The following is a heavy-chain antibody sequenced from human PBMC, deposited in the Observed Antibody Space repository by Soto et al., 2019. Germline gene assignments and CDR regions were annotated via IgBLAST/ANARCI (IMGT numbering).Heavy chain of an antibody. CDR1: GFTLINYA. Sequence: VGSLRLSCAASGFTLINYAMAWVRQAPGKGLEWVSGISNSGNSKYYADSVKGRFTISRDNSKNTLYLQMNSLGAEDTALYYCAKLNSRRILKGNGFDPWGQGTRVTVSS. V-gene: IGHV3-23*01. D-gene: IGHD3-9*01. CDR3: AKLNSRRILKGNGFDP. CDR2: ISNSGNSK. J-gene: IGHJ5*02.